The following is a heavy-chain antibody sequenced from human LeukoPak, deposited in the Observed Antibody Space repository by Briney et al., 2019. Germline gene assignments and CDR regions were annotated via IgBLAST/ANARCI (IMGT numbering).Heavy chain of an antibody. J-gene: IGHJ6*03. D-gene: IGHD6-19*01. CDR2: MNPNNGDT. CDR1: GYSFISSD. CDR3: ARGSGWRSNFYYYMDV. Sequence: ASVKVSCKASGYSFISSDISWVRQAPGQGLEWMGWMNPNNGDTEHAQKFQGRLTITTNTATSTAYMELRSLTIEDTAVYYCARGSGWRSNFYYYMDVWGKGTTVTVSS. V-gene: IGHV1-8*03.